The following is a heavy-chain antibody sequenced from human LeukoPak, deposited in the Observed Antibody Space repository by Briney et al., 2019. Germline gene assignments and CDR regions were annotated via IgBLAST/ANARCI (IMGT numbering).Heavy chain of an antibody. V-gene: IGHV4-34*01. CDR1: GGSFSGYY. CDR2: INHSGST. CDR3: ARAALVFSSSWYNTYYYYGMDV. Sequence: SETLSLTCAVYGGSFSGYYWSWIRQPPGKGLEWIGEINHSGSTNYNPSLKSRVTISVDTSKNQFSLKLSSLTAADTAVYYSARAALVFSSSWYNTYYYYGMDVWGQGTTVTVSS. J-gene: IGHJ6*02. D-gene: IGHD6-13*01.